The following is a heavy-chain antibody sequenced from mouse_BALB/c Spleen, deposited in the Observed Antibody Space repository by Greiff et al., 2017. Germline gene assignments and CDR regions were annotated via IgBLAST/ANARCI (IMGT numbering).Heavy chain of an antibody. Sequence: EVQLVESGGGLVQPGGSRKLSCAASGFTFSSFGMHWVRQAPEKGLEWVAYISSGSSTIYYADTVKGRFTISRDNPKNTLFLQMTSLRSEDTAMYYCARSGYLYAMDYWGQGTSVTVSS. CDR2: ISSGSSTI. CDR3: ARSGYLYAMDY. D-gene: IGHD3-1*01. J-gene: IGHJ4*01. CDR1: GFTFSSFG. V-gene: IGHV5-17*02.